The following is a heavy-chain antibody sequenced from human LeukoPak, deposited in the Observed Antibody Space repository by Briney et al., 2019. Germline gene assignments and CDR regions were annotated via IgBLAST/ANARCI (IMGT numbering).Heavy chain of an antibody. CDR3: ARANPADFNL. CDR1: EFTFSNYW. V-gene: IGHV3-74*01. D-gene: IGHD1-14*01. Sequence: GGSPRLSCVASEFTFSNYWIHWVRQPPGKGLVWVSRIRYDGIVTNYADSVEGRFTISRDNAKNTVHLQMNSLRDDDTAVYYCARANPADFNLWGRGTLVTVSS. CDR2: IRYDGIVT. J-gene: IGHJ2*01.